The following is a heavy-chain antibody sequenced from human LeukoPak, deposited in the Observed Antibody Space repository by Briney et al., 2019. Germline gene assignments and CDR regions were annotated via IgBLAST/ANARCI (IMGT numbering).Heavy chain of an antibody. CDR2: IYHSGST. Sequence: TSETLSLTCTVSGGSISNYYWSWIRQPPGKGLEWIGYIYHSGSTYYNPSLKSRVTISVDRSKNQFSLKLSSVTAADTAVYYCARGLAFDYWGQGTLVTVSS. J-gene: IGHJ4*02. CDR3: ARGLAFDY. D-gene: IGHD6-13*01. CDR1: GGSISNYY. V-gene: IGHV4-59*12.